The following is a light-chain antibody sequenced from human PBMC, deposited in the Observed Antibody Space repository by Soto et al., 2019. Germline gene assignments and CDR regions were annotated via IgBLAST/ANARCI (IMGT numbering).Light chain of an antibody. CDR3: QQYNNWPPFT. Sequence: EVVMTQSPATLSVSPGESATLSCRASQTVSSNLAWYQHKPGQAPKLLIYGASTRATGIPARFSGSGSGTDFPLTINNLESADSAIYFCQQYNNWPPFTSGPGTKVDIK. V-gene: IGKV3-15*01. J-gene: IGKJ3*01. CDR2: GAS. CDR1: QTVSSN.